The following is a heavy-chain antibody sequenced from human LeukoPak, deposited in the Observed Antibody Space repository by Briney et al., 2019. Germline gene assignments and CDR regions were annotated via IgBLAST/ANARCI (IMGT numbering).Heavy chain of an antibody. Sequence: PGGSLRLSCAASGFTFSSYSMNWVRQAPGKGLEWVSSISSSSSYIYYADSVKGRFTISRDNAKNSLYLQMNSLRAEDTAVYYCARSLYGVNYGDAFDIWDQGTMVTVSS. CDR2: ISSSSSYI. V-gene: IGHV3-21*01. J-gene: IGHJ3*02. D-gene: IGHD4-23*01. CDR1: GFTFSSYS. CDR3: ARSLYGVNYGDAFDI.